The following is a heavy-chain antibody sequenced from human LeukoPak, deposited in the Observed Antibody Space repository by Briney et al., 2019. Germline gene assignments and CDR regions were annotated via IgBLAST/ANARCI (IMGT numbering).Heavy chain of an antibody. D-gene: IGHD3-10*01. V-gene: IGHV3-74*01. CDR2: INSDGSTT. CDR1: GFTFISYW. CDR3: ARDPRGGTLDY. Sequence: GSLRLSCAASGFTFISYWMHWVRQAPGKGLVWVSRINSDGSTTNYADSVKGRFTISRDNAKNTLYLQMNSLRAEDTAVYYRARDPRGGTLDYWGQGTLVTVSS. J-gene: IGHJ4*02.